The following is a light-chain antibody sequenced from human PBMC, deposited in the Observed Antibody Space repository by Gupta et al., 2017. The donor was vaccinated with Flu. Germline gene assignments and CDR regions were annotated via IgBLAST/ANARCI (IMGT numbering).Light chain of an antibody. Sequence: EIVLTQSPGTLSLSPGERATLSCRASQSVSSSYLAWYQQKPGQAPRLLIYCASSRATGIPDRFSGSGSGTDFTLTIIRLEPEDFAVYYCQQYGSSLWTFGQGTKVEIK. CDR1: QSVSSSY. V-gene: IGKV3-20*01. J-gene: IGKJ1*01. CDR3: QQYGSSLWT. CDR2: CAS.